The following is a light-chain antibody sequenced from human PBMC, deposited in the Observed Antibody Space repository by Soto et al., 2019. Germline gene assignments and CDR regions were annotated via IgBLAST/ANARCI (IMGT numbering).Light chain of an antibody. J-gene: IGLJ1*01. CDR1: SSVVRNYKF. Sequence: QSVLTQPASLSGSPGQSITISCTGTSSVVRNYKFVSWYQHHPDKAPRLMIHEGSKRPSGVSNRFSGAKSRNTASLTISGLQAEDEADYYCCSHAGSATYVFGTGTTATVL. V-gene: IGLV2-23*01. CDR2: EGS. CDR3: CSHAGSATYV.